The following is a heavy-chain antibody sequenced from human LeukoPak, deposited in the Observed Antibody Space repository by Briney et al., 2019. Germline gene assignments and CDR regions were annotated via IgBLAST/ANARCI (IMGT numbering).Heavy chain of an antibody. V-gene: IGHV4-30-2*01. Sequence: SETLSLTCAVSGGSFSSGGYSWSWIRQPPGKGLEWIRYIYHSGSTYYNPSLKSRVTISVDRSKNQVSLKLSSVTAADTAVYYCARLYSGSYDYWGQGTLVTVSS. CDR1: GGSFSSGGYS. CDR2: IYHSGST. CDR3: ARLYSGSYDY. J-gene: IGHJ4*02. D-gene: IGHD3-10*02.